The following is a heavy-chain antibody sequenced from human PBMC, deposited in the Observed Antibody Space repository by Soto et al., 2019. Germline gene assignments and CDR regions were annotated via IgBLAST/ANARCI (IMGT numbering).Heavy chain of an antibody. CDR1: GGTFSSYA. Sequence: SVKVSCTASGGTFSSYAISLVRQAPGQGLEWMGGIIPIFGTANYAQKFQGRVTITADESTSTAYMELSSLRSEDTAVYYCARGHSSSSPDDYWGQGTLVTVS. CDR3: ARGHSSSSPDDY. CDR2: IIPIFGTA. V-gene: IGHV1-69*13. J-gene: IGHJ4*02. D-gene: IGHD6-6*01.